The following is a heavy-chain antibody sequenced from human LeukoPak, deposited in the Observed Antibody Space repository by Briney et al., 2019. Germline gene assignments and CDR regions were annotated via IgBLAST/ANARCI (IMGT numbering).Heavy chain of an antibody. V-gene: IGHV3-30*02. Sequence: GGSLRLSCAASGFTFSSYGMHWVRQAPGKGLEWVAFIRYDGSNKYYADSVKGRFTISRDNSKNTLYLQMNSLRAEDTAVYYCAKWIVVVPAASVGGFDYWGQGTLVTVSS. CDR2: IRYDGSNK. D-gene: IGHD2-2*01. CDR3: AKWIVVVPAASVGGFDY. J-gene: IGHJ4*02. CDR1: GFTFSSYG.